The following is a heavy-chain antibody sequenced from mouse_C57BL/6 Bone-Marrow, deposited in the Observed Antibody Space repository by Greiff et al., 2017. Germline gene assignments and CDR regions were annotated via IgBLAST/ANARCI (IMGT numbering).Heavy chain of an antibody. Sequence: QVQLKQSGAELARPGASVKLSCKASGYTFTSYGISWVKQRTGQGLEWIGEIYPRSGNTYYNEKFKGKATLTADKSSSTAYMELRSLTSEDSAVYFCARPYGSSWWFYYWGQGTTLTVSS. D-gene: IGHD1-1*01. V-gene: IGHV1-81*01. CDR2: IYPRSGNT. CDR3: ARPYGSSWWFYY. J-gene: IGHJ2*01. CDR1: GYTFTSYG.